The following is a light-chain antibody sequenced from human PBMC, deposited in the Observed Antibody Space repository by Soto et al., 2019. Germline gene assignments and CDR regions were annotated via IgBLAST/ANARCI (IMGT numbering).Light chain of an antibody. J-gene: IGKJ1*01. Sequence: DIQMTQSPSTLSASVGDRVTITCRASQSISTWLAWYQHKTGKAPKLLIYKASSLESGVPSRFSGRGSGTEFNLTISSLLPDDFATYFCQQYNRYWTFGNGTQVAIK. V-gene: IGKV1-5*03. CDR1: QSISTW. CDR2: KAS. CDR3: QQYNRYWT.